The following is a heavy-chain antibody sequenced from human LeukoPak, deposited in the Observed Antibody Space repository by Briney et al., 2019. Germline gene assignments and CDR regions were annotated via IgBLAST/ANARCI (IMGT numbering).Heavy chain of an antibody. CDR3: ARARRGTRQYGSGSYLDY. V-gene: IGHV4-34*01. CDR1: GGSFSGYY. D-gene: IGHD3-10*01. J-gene: IGHJ4*02. CDR2: INHSGST. Sequence: PSETLSLTCAVYGGSFSGYYWSWIRQPPGKGLEWIGEINHSGSTNYNLSLKSRVTISVDTSKNQFSLKLSSVTAADTAVYYCARARRGTRQYGSGSYLDYWGQGTLVTVSS.